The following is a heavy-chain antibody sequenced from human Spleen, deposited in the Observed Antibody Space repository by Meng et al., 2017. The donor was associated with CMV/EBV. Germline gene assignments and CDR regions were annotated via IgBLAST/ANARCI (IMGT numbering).Heavy chain of an antibody. V-gene: IGHV1-69*05. D-gene: IGHD5-18*01. J-gene: IGHJ6*02. CDR3: ARDSMDTTMVLDYYGTDV. Sequence: SVKVSCKASGGTFTSYAISWVRQAPGQGLEWIGGIIPMFETVKYAQNLQGRVTITTDEFTSTAYMELSSLRSEDTAVYYCARDSMDTTMVLDYYGTDVWGQGTTVTVSS. CDR1: GGTFTSYA. CDR2: IIPMFETV.